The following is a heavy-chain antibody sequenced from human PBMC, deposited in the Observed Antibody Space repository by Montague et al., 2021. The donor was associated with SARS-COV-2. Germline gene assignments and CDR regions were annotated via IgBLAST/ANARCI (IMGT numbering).Heavy chain of an antibody. CDR1: GFPLSSYW. CDR3: TSLARMDY. J-gene: IGHJ4*02. Sequence: SLRLSCAASGFPLSSYWMHWVRQAPGKGLVWVAQINADGSSTHYADPVKGRFTISRDDAKNTLYLQMNSLRAEDTAMYYCTSLARMDYWGQGTLLTVSS. D-gene: IGHD2-15*01. V-gene: IGHV3-74*01. CDR2: INADGSST.